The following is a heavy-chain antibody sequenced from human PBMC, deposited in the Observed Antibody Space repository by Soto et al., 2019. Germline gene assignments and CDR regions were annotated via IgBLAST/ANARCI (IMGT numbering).Heavy chain of an antibody. CDR1: GGSISSISSY. D-gene: IGHD3-10*01. CDR2: VYYSGST. J-gene: IGHJ6*02. V-gene: IGHV4-39*01. CDR3: ARQSEYYYASGRAAPLYGMDV. Sequence: PSETLSLTFTVSGGSISSISSYWGWIRQPPGKGLEWIGNVYYSGSTYSNPSLKSRLTISADTSKNQFSLKLSSVTAADTAVYFCARQSEYYYASGRAAPLYGMDVWGQGTTVTVS.